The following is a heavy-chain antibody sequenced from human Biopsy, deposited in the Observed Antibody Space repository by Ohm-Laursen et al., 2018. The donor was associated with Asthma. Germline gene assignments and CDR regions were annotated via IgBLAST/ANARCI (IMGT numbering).Heavy chain of an antibody. D-gene: IGHD3-3*01. CDR3: ARVDTIFGVVIPIYYYYGMDV. CDR2: ISSSSSYI. Sequence: SLRLSCAAPGFTFSSYSMNWVRQAPGKGLEWVSYISSSSSYIYYADSVKGRFTISRDNAKNSLYLQMNSLRAEDTAVYYCARVDTIFGVVIPIYYYYGMDVWGQGTTVTVSS. V-gene: IGHV3-21*01. J-gene: IGHJ6*02. CDR1: GFTFSSYS.